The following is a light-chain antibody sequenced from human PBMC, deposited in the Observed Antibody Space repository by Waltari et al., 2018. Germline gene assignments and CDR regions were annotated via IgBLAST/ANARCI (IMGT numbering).Light chain of an antibody. CDR3: QQRSNWPALT. Sequence: EVVLTQSPATMSVSPGERATLPCRASQGVGSSLAWYQQKPGQTPRLLIYDATNRATGIPDRFSGSGSGTDFTLTISSLESEDFAVYYCQQRSNWPALTFGGGTKVEI. CDR2: DAT. J-gene: IGKJ4*01. V-gene: IGKV3-11*01. CDR1: QGVGSS.